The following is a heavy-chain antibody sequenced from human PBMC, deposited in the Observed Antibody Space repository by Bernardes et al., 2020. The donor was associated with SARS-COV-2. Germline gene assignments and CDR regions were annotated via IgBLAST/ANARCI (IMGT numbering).Heavy chain of an antibody. CDR1: GFSLSTTGMC. Sequence: SGPTLVKPTQTLTLTCTFSGFSLSTTGMCVSWIRQPPGKALEWLARVDWDDDKYYSSSLQTRLAISKDASNNQVVLTMTNMDPVDTATYYCARMATFGSGSLDYWGQGTLVTVPS. CDR3: ARMATFGSGSLDY. CDR2: VDWDDDK. V-gene: IGHV2-70*11. D-gene: IGHD3-10*01. J-gene: IGHJ4*02.